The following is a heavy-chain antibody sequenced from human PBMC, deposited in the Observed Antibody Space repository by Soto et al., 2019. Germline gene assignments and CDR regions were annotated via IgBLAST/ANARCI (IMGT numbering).Heavy chain of an antibody. CDR3: ARDRITMVRGVTLAPYYYYYGMDV. CDR1: GFTFSSYG. Sequence: SLRLSCAASGFTFSSYGMHWARQAPGKGLERVAVIWYDGSNQYYAASVKGRFTISRDNDKNTLYLQMNSLRAEDTAVYYCARDRITMVRGVTLAPYYYYYGMDVCGQVTTVTVSS. J-gene: IGHJ6*02. CDR2: IWYDGSNQ. V-gene: IGHV3-33*01. D-gene: IGHD3-10*01.